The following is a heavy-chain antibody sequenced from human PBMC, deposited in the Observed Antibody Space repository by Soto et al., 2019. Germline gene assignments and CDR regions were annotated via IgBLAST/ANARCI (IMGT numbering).Heavy chain of an antibody. CDR3: ARSGSSGYYLNWFDP. CDR1: GYSFTSYY. J-gene: IGHJ5*02. Sequence: GESLKISCKGSGYSFTSYYMHWVRQAPGQGLEWMGWINPNSGGTNYAQKFQGRVTMTRDTSISTAYMELSRLRSDDTAVYYCARSGSSGYYLNWFDPWGQGTLVTVSS. D-gene: IGHD3-22*01. V-gene: IGHV1-2*02. CDR2: INPNSGGT.